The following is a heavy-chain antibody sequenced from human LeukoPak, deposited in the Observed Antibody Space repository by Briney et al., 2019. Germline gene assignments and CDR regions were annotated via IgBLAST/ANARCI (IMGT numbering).Heavy chain of an antibody. J-gene: IGHJ4*02. CDR2: MNPNSGNT. Sequence: ASVKVSCKASGYTFTSYDINWVRQATGQGLEWMGWMNPNSGNTGYAQNFQGRVTMTRDTSISTAYMELASLTSDDTAVYYCARGSSDCTSASCYNFWGQGTLVTVSS. CDR1: GYTFTSYD. D-gene: IGHD2-2*02. V-gene: IGHV1-8*01. CDR3: ARGSSDCTSASCYNF.